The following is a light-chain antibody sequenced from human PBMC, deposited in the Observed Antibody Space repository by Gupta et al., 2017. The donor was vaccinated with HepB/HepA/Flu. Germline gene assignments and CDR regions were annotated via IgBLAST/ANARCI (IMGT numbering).Light chain of an antibody. CDR3: CSYAGSYTWV. J-gene: IGLJ3*02. CDR2: NDD. V-gene: IGLV1-44*01. Sequence: QSVLTQPPSASGTPGQRVTMSCSGGSSNIGKNPVTWFHQLPGAAPKLLIYNDDQRPSGVPDRFSGSKSGNTASLTISGLQAEDEADYYCCSYAGSYTWVFGGGTKLTVL. CDR1: SSNIGKNP.